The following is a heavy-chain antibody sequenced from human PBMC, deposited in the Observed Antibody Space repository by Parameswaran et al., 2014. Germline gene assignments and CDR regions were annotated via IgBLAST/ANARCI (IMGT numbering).Heavy chain of an antibody. V-gene: IGHV4-31*02. J-gene: IGHJ6*03. CDR2: IYYSGST. CDR3: ARVHREGYGDLRTLYYYYMDV. D-gene: IGHD4-17*01. Sequence: VRQAPGKGLEWIGYIYYSGSTYYNPSLKSRVTISVDTSKNQFSLKLSSVTAADTAVYYCARVHREGYGDLRTLYYYYMDVWGKGTTVTVSS.